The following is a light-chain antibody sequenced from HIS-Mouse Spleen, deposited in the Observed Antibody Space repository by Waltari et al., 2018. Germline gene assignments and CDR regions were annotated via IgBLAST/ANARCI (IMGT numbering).Light chain of an antibody. V-gene: IGLV3-10*01. CDR3: YSTDSSGNHVV. CDR1: AFPKKY. Sequence: SYELTQPPSVSVSPGQTARITCSGDAFPKKYAYWYQQKSCQAPVLVIYEDSKRPSGLPERFYGASTGTMATLTISGAQVEDAADYYCYSTDSSGNHVVFGGGTKLTVL. J-gene: IGLJ2*01. CDR2: EDS.